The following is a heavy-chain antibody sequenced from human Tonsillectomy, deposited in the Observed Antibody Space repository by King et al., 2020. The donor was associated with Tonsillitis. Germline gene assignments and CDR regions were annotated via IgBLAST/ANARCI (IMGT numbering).Heavy chain of an antibody. CDR3: ARGHSGSYQRTDAFDI. CDR1: GFTFSSYI. V-gene: IGHV3-21*01. Sequence: VQLVESGGGLVKPGGSLRLSCGASGFTFSSYIMNLGLPAPGEGLGWGSFLTPDSNDIYHADTVKGRFTISRDNAKSSLYLQMNSLRAEDTAVYYCARGHSGSYQRTDAFDIWGQGTMVTVSS. D-gene: IGHD1-26*01. CDR2: LTPDSNDI. J-gene: IGHJ3*02.